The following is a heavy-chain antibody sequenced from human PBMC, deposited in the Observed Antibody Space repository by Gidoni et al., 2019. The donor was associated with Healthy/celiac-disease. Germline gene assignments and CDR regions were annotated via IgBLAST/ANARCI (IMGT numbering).Heavy chain of an antibody. CDR2: IWYDGSNK. V-gene: IGHV3-33*01. J-gene: IGHJ6*02. CDR1: GSTFSSYG. Sequence: QVQLVESGGGVVQPGRSLRLSCAASGSTFSSYGMHWVRQAPGKGLEWVAVIWYDGSNKYYADSVKGRFTISGDNSKNTLYLQMNSPRAEDTAVYYCARERADYYYYYGMDVWGQGTTVTVSS. CDR3: ARERADYYYYYGMDV.